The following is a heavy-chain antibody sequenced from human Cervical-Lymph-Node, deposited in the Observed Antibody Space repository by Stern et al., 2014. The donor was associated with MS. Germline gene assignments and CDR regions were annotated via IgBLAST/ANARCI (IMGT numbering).Heavy chain of an antibody. V-gene: IGHV1-69*01. CDR2: IIPIFGTA. D-gene: IGHD3-22*01. Sequence: QVQLVQSGDEVKKPGSSVKVSCKASGGTFSNYGISWVRQAPGQGLEWMGGIIPIFGTANYAQKFQGRVTITADESTSTAYMEMSSLRTEDTAVYYCAREFNYETSGYYFYYWGQGTLVTVSS. CDR1: GGTFSNYG. J-gene: IGHJ4*02. CDR3: AREFNYETSGYYFYY.